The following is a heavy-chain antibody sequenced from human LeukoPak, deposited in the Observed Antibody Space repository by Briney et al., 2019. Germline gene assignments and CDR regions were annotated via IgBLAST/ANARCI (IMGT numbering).Heavy chain of an antibody. D-gene: IGHD2-2*01. J-gene: IGHJ4*02. Sequence: PSETLSLTCAVSGYSISSGYYWGWIRQPPGKGLEWIGRIYTSGSTNYNPSLKSRVTMSVDTSKNQFSLKLSSVTAADTAVYYCARERVGCSSTSCYDLFDYWGQGTLVTVSS. CDR1: GYSISSGYY. CDR2: IYTSGST. CDR3: ARERVGCSSTSCYDLFDY. V-gene: IGHV4-38-2*02.